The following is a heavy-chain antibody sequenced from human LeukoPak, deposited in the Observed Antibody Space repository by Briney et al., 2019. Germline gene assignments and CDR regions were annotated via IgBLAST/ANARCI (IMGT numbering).Heavy chain of an antibody. J-gene: IGHJ4*02. CDR3: ARGDYYDSSGSPTL. CDR2: IYYSGST. V-gene: IGHV4-59*01. Sequence: SETLSLTCTVSGGSISSYYWSWIRQTPGKGLEWIGYIYYSGSTNFNPSLKSRVTISVDTSKNQFSLTLSSVTAADTALYYCARGDYYDSSGSPTLWGQGTLVTVSS. CDR1: GGSISSYY. D-gene: IGHD3-22*01.